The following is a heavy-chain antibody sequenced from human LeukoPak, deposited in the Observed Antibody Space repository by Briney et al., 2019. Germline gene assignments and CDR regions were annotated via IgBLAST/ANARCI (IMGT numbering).Heavy chain of an antibody. CDR1: GFTFSGYA. CDR3: ATGSLGYCDSTSCFTQFDF. D-gene: IGHD2-2*02. CDR2: ASYDGINK. J-gene: IGHJ4*02. Sequence: GRSLRLSCAASGFTFSGYAMHWVRQAPGKGLEWVAVASYDGINKYYADSVKGRFTISRDNSKNTLFLQLNSLRTEDTAVYHCATGSLGYCDSTSCFTQFDFWGQGPLVTVSS. V-gene: IGHV3-30*04.